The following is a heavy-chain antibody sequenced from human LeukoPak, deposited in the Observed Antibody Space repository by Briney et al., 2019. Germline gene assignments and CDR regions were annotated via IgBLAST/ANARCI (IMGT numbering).Heavy chain of an antibody. CDR2: INPNSGGT. J-gene: IGHJ5*02. CDR3: ARDPRASITYYYGSGSYHP. Sequence: ASVKVSCKASGYTFTGYHMHWVRQAPGQGLEWMGRINPNSGGTNYAQKFQGRVTMTRDTSISTAYMELSRLRSDDTAVYYCARDPRASITYYYGSGSYHPWGQGTLVTVP. CDR1: GYTFTGYH. V-gene: IGHV1-2*06. D-gene: IGHD3-10*01.